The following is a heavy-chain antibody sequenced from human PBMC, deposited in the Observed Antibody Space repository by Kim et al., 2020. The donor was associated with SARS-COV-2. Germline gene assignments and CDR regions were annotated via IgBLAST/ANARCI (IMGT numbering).Heavy chain of an antibody. CDR1: GFTFKKYA. J-gene: IGHJ4*02. CDR3: AKSGGGYCSSTTCPADS. D-gene: IGHD2-2*01. Sequence: GGSLRLSCLASGFTFKKYAMTWVRQAPGTGLEWVSTISDNAVTSYSADSVKGRFSISRDNSKNTLFLQMSSLRVEDTAMYYCAKSGGGYCSSTTCPADSWGPGTLVTVSS. CDR2: ISDNAVTS. V-gene: IGHV3-23*01.